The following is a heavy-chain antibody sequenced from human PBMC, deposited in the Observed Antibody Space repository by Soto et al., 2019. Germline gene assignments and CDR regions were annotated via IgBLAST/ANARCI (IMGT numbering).Heavy chain of an antibody. Sequence: LSLTCTVSGGSISSGGYYWSWIRQHPGKGLEWIGYIYYSGSTYYNPSLKSRVTISVDTSKNQFSLKLSSVTAADTAVYYCAREGGKYCTNVVCYPYGMDVSCQGTTVTVSS. V-gene: IGHV4-31*03. D-gene: IGHD2-8*01. CDR3: AREGGKYCTNVVCYPYGMDV. CDR1: GGSISSGGYY. J-gene: IGHJ6*02. CDR2: IYYSGST.